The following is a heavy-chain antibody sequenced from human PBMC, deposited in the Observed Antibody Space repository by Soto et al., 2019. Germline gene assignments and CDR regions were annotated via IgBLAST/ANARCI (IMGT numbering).Heavy chain of an antibody. CDR3: ARDLYGDYAWWYFDL. CDR1: GGSISSYY. J-gene: IGHJ2*01. D-gene: IGHD4-17*01. V-gene: IGHV4-59*01. Sequence: SETLSLTCTVSGGSISSYYWSWIRQPPGKGLEWIGYIYYSGSTNYNPSLKSRVTISVDTSKNQFSLKLSSVTAADTAVYYCARDLYGDYAWWYFDLWGRGTLVTVSS. CDR2: IYYSGST.